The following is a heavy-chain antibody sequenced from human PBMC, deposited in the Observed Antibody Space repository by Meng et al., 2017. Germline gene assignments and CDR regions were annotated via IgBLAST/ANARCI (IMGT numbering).Heavy chain of an antibody. CDR1: GGSFSSYA. D-gene: IGHD2-2*01. J-gene: IGHJ4*02. CDR3: ARVGTTDAF. CDR2: IIPIFGTA. Sequence: QGELVQCGAEVMKPGSSVQVSCKASGGSFSSYAISWVRQAPGQGLEWMGVIIPIFGTANYAQKFQGRVTITADKSTSTAYMELSSLRSEDTAVYYCARVGTTDAFWGQGTLVTVSS. V-gene: IGHV1-69*06.